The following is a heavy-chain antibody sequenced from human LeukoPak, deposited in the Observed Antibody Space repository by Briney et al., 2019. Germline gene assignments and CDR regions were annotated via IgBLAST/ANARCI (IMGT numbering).Heavy chain of an antibody. J-gene: IGHJ4*02. CDR1: GFTFSSYS. D-gene: IGHD3-3*01. CDR3: ARDGGGFLEPHLEVTMAK. V-gene: IGHV3-48*02. CDR2: ISSSSSTI. Sequence: GGSLRLSCAASGFTFSSYSMNWVRQAPGKGLEWVSYISSSSSTIYYADSVKGRFTISRDNAKNSLYLQMNSLRDEDTAVYYCARDGGGFLEPHLEVTMAKWGQGTLVTVSS.